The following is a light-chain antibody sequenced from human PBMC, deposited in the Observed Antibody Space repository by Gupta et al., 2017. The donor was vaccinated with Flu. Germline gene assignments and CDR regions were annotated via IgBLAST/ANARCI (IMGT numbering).Light chain of an antibody. CDR2: SNN. V-gene: IGLV1-44*01. J-gene: IGLJ2*01. CDR1: SSNIGSNT. Sequence: RVTISCSGSSSNIGSNTVNWYQQLPGTAPKLLSYSNNQRPSGVPDRFSGSKSGTSASLAISGLQSEDEADYYCAAWDDSLNGVVFGGGTKLTVL. CDR3: AAWDDSLNGVV.